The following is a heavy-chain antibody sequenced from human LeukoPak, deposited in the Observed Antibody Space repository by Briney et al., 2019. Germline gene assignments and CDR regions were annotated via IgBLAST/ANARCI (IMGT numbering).Heavy chain of an antibody. CDR3: ARGRCVGSTNCYYFDY. V-gene: IGHV1-3*01. J-gene: IGHJ4*02. D-gene: IGHD2-2*01. Sequence: ASVKVSCKASGYTFTSYAMHWVRQAPGQRLEWMGWINAGNGNTKYSQKFQGRVTITRDTSASTAYMELSSLRSEDTAVYYCARGRCVGSTNCYYFDYWGQGTLVTVSS. CDR2: INAGNGNT. CDR1: GYTFTSYA.